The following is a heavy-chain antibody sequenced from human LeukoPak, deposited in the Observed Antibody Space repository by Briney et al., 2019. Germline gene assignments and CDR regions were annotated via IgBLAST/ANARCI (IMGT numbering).Heavy chain of an antibody. CDR2: ISYDGSQK. CDR3: AKDGAVADFYFAY. J-gene: IGHJ4*02. CDR1: GFTFRDYS. D-gene: IGHD6-13*01. V-gene: IGHV3-30*04. Sequence: GGSLRLSCAASGFTFRDYSMHWVRQAPGKGLEWAAIISYDGSQKYYADPVMGRFTISRDNSKNTLYLQMNSLRAEDTAVYYCAKDGAVADFYFAYWGQGTLVTVSS.